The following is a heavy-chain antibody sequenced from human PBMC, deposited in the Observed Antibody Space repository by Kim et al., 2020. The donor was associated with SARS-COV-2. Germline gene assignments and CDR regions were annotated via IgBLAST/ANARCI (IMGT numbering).Heavy chain of an antibody. V-gene: IGHV7-4-1*02. D-gene: IGHD3-3*01. Sequence: TYAQGYHGRFVCSLDTSVSTAYLQISSLKAEDTAVYYCARKDFGVGGSDYWGQGTLVTVSS. J-gene: IGHJ4*02. CDR3: ARKDFGVGGSDY.